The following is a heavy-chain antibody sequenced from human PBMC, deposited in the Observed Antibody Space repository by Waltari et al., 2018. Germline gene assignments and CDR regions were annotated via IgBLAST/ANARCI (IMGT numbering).Heavy chain of an antibody. CDR3: ARDPPSITIFGVVNPWGMDV. D-gene: IGHD3-3*01. CDR1: GGTFSSYT. Sequence: QVQLVQSGAEVKKPGSSVKVSCKASGGTFSSYTISWVRQAPGQGLEWMGRIIPILGIANYAQKFQGRVTITADKSTSTAYMELSSLRSEDTAVYYCARDPPSITIFGVVNPWGMDVWGQGTTVTVSS. V-gene: IGHV1-69*08. J-gene: IGHJ6*02. CDR2: IIPILGIA.